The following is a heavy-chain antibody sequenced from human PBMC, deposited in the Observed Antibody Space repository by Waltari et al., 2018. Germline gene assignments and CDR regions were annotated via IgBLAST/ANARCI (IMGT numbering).Heavy chain of an antibody. V-gene: IGHV4-30-4*08. D-gene: IGHD3-3*01. CDR3: ARVDTIFGVVPHADAIDI. CDR2: ISYSGTT. J-gene: IGHJ3*02. Sequence: QVHLQESGPGLAKPSQTLSLTCSVSGASINSGDYYWSWIRQPPGKGLEWIGYISYSGTTYYTPSLKRRVSISLDTAKNDFSLEVRSVTAADTAMYYCARVDTIFGVVPHADAIDIWGQGTMVTVAS. CDR1: GASINSGDYY.